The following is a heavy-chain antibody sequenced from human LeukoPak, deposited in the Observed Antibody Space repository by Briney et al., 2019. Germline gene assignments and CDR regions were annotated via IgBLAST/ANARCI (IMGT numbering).Heavy chain of an antibody. Sequence: SETLSLTCTVSGGSIASYCWSWIRQPPGKGLEWLGYIFTSGRTNYNPSLKSRVTVSLDTSKNQFSLKLTSVTAADTAVYYCARERLSGTYFRGSFDYWGQGTLITVSS. CDR1: GGSIASYC. J-gene: IGHJ4*02. CDR2: IFTSGRT. D-gene: IGHD1-26*01. CDR3: ARERLSGTYFRGSFDY. V-gene: IGHV4-59*01.